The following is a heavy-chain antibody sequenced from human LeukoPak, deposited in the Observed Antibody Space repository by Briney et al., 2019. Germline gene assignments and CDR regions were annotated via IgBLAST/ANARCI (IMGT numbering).Heavy chain of an antibody. V-gene: IGHV3-33*01. Sequence: GRSLRLSCAASGFTFNTYGMHWVRQAPGKGLEWVALISYDGTNKYYADSVKGRFTISRDNSQNTVYLRMISLRAEDTAVYYCARSAGYSSSYRGSWFDPWGQGTPVTVSS. CDR2: ISYDGTNK. CDR1: GFTFNTYG. D-gene: IGHD6-13*01. CDR3: ARSAGYSSSYRGSWFDP. J-gene: IGHJ5*02.